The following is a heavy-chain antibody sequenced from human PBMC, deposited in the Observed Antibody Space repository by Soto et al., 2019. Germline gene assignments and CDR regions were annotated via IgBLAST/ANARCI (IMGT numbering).Heavy chain of an antibody. J-gene: IGHJ6*02. D-gene: IGHD1-26*01. CDR3: AREGSPRGLFLPYDYYYYYGMDV. CDR2: ISYDGSNK. CDR1: GFTFSSYA. Sequence: VQLVESGGGVVQPGRSLRLSCAASGFTFSSYAMHWVRQAPGKGLEWVAVISYDGSNKYYADSVKGRFTISRDNSKNTLYLQMNSLRAEDTAVYYCAREGSPRGLFLPYDYYYYYGMDVWGQGTTVTVSS. V-gene: IGHV3-30-3*01.